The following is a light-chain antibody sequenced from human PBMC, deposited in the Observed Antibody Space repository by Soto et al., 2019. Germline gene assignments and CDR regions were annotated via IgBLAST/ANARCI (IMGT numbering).Light chain of an antibody. CDR2: GNT. CDR1: SSNIGAGYD. CDR3: QSYDRSLSGSV. V-gene: IGLV1-40*01. J-gene: IGLJ2*01. Sequence: QPVLTQPPSVSGAPGQRVAISCTGSSSNIGAGYDVHWYQQLPGTAPRLLIYGNTNRPSGVPDRFSASKSGTSASLAITGLQAEDEADYYCQSYDRSLSGSVFGGGTKLTVL.